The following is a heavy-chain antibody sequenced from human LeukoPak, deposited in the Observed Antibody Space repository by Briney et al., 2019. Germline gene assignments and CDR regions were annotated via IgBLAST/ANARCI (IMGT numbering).Heavy chain of an antibody. D-gene: IGHD1-26*01. V-gene: IGHV1-18*01. CDR1: GYTFTSYG. CDR3: ARLGGSYYFDY. CDR2: ISAYNGNT. Sequence: GASVKVSCTASGYTFTSYGISWVRQAPGQGLEWMGWISAYNGNTNYAQKLQGRVTMTTDTSTSTAHMELRSLRSDDTAVYYCARLGGSYYFDYWGQGTLVTVSS. J-gene: IGHJ4*02.